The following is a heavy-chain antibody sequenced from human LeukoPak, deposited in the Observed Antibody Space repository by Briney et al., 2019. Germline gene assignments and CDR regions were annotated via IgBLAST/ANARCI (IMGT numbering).Heavy chain of an antibody. V-gene: IGHV4-59*01. D-gene: IGHD6-25*01. J-gene: IGHJ4*02. CDR1: GGSINSYY. CDR3: ARSRVAAGAIDY. CDR2: IYYSGST. Sequence: SETLSLTCTVSGGSINSYYWSWIRQPPGKGLEWIGYIYYSGSTNYNPSLKSRVTISVDTSKNQFSLRLSSVTAADTAVYYCARSRVAAGAIDYWGQGTLVTVSS.